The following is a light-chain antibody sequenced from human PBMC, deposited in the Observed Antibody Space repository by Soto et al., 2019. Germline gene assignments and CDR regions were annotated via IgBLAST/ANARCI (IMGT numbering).Light chain of an antibody. CDR2: GAS. V-gene: IGKV3-11*01. CDR1: QSVRRS. Sequence: EIVLTQSAATLSLSPWERATLSCRASQSVRRSLAWYQQHPGQAPRLLIYGASSGATGIPDRFSGGGSGTDFTLTISSRQPDDFATYYCQQYNNYFRTFGQGTKVDI. J-gene: IGKJ1*01. CDR3: QQYNNYFRT.